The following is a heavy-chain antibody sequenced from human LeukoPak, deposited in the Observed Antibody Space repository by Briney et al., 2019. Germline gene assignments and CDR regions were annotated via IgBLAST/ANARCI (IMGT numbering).Heavy chain of an antibody. J-gene: IGHJ4*02. V-gene: IGHV1-18*01. Sequence: ASVKVSCKASSYPFTRYGISWVRQAPGQGLEWMGWISGSNGNTNYAQKLQGRVTMTTDTSTSTAYMELRSLRSDDTAVYYCARSWVSSSWLSDYWGQGTLVTVSS. CDR3: ARSWVSSSWLSDY. CDR2: ISGSNGNT. CDR1: SYPFTRYG. D-gene: IGHD6-13*01.